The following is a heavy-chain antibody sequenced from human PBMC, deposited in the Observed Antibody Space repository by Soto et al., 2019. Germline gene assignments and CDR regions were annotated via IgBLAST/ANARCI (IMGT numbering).Heavy chain of an antibody. J-gene: IGHJ6*03. V-gene: IGHV2-5*02. CDR3: AHSAIVVEPAAISYIDV. CDR2: IYWDDDK. Sequence: QITLKESGPTLVKPTQTLTLTCTFSGFSLSTSGVGVGWIRQPPGKALEWLALIYWDDDKRYSPSLKSRLTITKDTSKNQVVLTMHTVDPVDTATYYCAHSAIVVEPAAISYIDVWGKGTPVTVSS. CDR1: GFSLSTSGVG. D-gene: IGHD2-2*02.